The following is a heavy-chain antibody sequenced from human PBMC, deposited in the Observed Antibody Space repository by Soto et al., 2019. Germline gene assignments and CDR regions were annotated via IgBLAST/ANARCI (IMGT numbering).Heavy chain of an antibody. CDR1: GFNFRDYA. V-gene: IGHV3-30*18. J-gene: IGHJ3*02. CDR3: AKSHHPYYGSGSYPFDI. CDR2: ISYDGNYE. D-gene: IGHD3-10*01. Sequence: QVQLVESGGGVVQPGRSLRLSCAASGFNFRDYAMHWVRQAPGKGLERVAVISYDGNYEYYGDSVKGRFTISRDISKNTVYMEMNSLRAEDTALYYCAKSHHPYYGSGSYPFDIWGRGTMVNVSS.